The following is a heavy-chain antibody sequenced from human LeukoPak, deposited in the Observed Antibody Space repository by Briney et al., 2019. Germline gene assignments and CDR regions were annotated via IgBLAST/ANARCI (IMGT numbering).Heavy chain of an antibody. Sequence: SETLSLTCAVYGGSFSGYYWSWIRQPPGKGLEWIGEINHSGNTNYNPSLKSRVTISVDTSKSQFSLKLSSVTAADTAVYYCARSKVPATGNWFDPWGQGTLVTVSS. CDR3: ARSKVPATGNWFDP. V-gene: IGHV4-34*01. CDR2: INHSGNT. J-gene: IGHJ5*02. CDR1: GGSFSGYY. D-gene: IGHD2-21*02.